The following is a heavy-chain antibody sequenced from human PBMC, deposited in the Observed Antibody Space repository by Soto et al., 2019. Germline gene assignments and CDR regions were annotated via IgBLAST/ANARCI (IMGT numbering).Heavy chain of an antibody. V-gene: IGHV1-18*01. D-gene: IGHD6-13*01. J-gene: IGHJ4*02. CDR3: ARKGVTSSWYGGGHAY. CDR2: IRPYNGNT. Sequence: QVQLVQSGAEVKKPGASVKVSCKTSGYPFTSYVISWVRQAPGQGLEWMGWIRPYNGNTKSAQNLQDRVTMTSDTSTSTAYMELRSLTSDDGAVYYWARKGVTSSWYGGGHAYWGQETLVTVSS. CDR1: GYPFTSYV.